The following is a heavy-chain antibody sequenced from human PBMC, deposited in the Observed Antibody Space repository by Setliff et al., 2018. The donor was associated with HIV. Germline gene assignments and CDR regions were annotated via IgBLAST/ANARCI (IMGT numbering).Heavy chain of an antibody. CDR3: ARLGWRELLNLHDYYYGMDV. Sequence: RGESLKISCEASGYSFTSYWIGWVRQLPGKGLEWMGIIYPGDSEIGYSPSFQGQVTISADKSISTAYLQWSSLKASDTAMYYCARLGWRELLNLHDYYYGMDVWGQGTTVTVSS. CDR2: IYPGDSEI. CDR1: GYSFTSYW. V-gene: IGHV5-51*01. D-gene: IGHD1-26*01. J-gene: IGHJ6*02.